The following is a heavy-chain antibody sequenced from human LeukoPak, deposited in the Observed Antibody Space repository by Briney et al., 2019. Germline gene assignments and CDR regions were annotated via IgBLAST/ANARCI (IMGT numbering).Heavy chain of an antibody. Sequence: GASVKVSCKASGYTFTSYDINWVRQATGQGLEWMGWMNPNSGNTGYAQKFQGRVTMTRNTSKTTAYMELSNLTSEDTAVYHCARAANVWGGYLIGNDYWGQGTLVTVSS. D-gene: IGHD3-16*02. J-gene: IGHJ4*02. CDR3: ARAANVWGGYLIGNDY. CDR2: MNPNSGNT. V-gene: IGHV1-8*01. CDR1: GYTFTSYD.